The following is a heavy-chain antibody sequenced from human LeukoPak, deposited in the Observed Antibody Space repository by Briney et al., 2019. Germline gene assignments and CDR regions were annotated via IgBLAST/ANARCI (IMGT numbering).Heavy chain of an antibody. CDR1: GFTFSSYA. V-gene: IGHV3-30-3*01. CDR2: ISYDGSNK. CDR3: GREVPGAMNAVDV. J-gene: IGHJ3*01. Sequence: PGRSLRLSCAASGFTFSSYAMHWVRQAPGKGLEWVAVISYDGSNKYYADSVKGRFTISRDNAENSLYLQLNSLRAEDSAVYYCGREVPGAMNAVDVWGQGTMVTVSS. D-gene: IGHD2-2*01.